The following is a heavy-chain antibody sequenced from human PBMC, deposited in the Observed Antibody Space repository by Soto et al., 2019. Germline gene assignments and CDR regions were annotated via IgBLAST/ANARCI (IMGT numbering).Heavy chain of an antibody. CDR3: AKDKRVAAAGPFDY. D-gene: IGHD6-13*01. J-gene: IGHJ4*02. V-gene: IGHV3-23*01. CDR1: GFTFSSYA. Sequence: GGSLRLSCAASGFTFSSYAISWGRQAPGKGLEWVSAISGSGGSTYYADSVKGRFTISRDNSKNTLYLQMNSLRAEDTAVYYCAKDKRVAAAGPFDYWGQGTLVTVSS. CDR2: ISGSGGST.